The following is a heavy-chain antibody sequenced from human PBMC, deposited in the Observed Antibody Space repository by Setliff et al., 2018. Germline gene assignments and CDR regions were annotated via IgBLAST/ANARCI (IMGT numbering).Heavy chain of an antibody. Sequence: GASVKVSCKASGYTFTSYGISWVRQAPGQGLEWMGWISTFNGHTKYAQNFQGRVTMTIDTSTSTAYMELRTLRSDDTAFYFCARDRPSHTSDYYYSIPFDYWGRGTLVTVSS. CDR2: ISTFNGHT. J-gene: IGHJ4*02. CDR3: ARDRPSHTSDYYYSIPFDY. V-gene: IGHV1-18*01. CDR1: GYTFTSYG. D-gene: IGHD3-22*01.